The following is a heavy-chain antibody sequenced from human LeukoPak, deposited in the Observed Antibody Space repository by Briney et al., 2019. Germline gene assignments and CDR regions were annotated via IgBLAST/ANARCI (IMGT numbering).Heavy chain of an antibody. Sequence: PSETLSLTCTVSGGSISSSSYYWGWIRQPPGKGLEWIGSIYYSGSTYYNPSPKSRVTISVDTSKNQFSLKLSSVTAADTAVYYCARRGTTVTWDWFDPWGQGTLVTVSS. CDR2: IYYSGST. D-gene: IGHD4-17*01. CDR3: ARRGTTVTWDWFDP. V-gene: IGHV4-39*01. J-gene: IGHJ5*02. CDR1: GGSISSSSYY.